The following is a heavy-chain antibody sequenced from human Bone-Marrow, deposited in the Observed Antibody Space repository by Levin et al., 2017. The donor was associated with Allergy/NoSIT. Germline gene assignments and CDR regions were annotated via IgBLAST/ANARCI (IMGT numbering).Heavy chain of an antibody. D-gene: IGHD3-10*01. J-gene: IGHJ4*02. CDR2: IYSGGST. V-gene: IGHV3-53*01. CDR1: GFTVSSNY. CDR3: ARGWFGELLSH. Sequence: LAGGSLRLSCAASGFTVSSNYMSWVRQAPGKGPEWVSVIYSGGSTYYADSVKGQFTISRDNSKNTLYLQMNSLRAEDTAVYYCARGWFGELLSHWGQGTLVTVSS.